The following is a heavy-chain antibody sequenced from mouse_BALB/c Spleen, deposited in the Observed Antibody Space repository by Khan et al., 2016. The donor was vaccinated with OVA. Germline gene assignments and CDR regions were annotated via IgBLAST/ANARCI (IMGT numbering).Heavy chain of an antibody. D-gene: IGHD6-2*01. Sequence: QIQLVQSGPELKKPGETVKISCKASGYTFTNYGMNWVKQAPGNGLKWMGWINTYTGEPTYADDFKGRFVFSLETSASTAYLQISNLKNEDMTTYFCARISSSWYSDVWGAGTTVTVSS. J-gene: IGHJ1*01. V-gene: IGHV9-1*02. CDR2: INTYTGEP. CDR1: GYTFTNYG. CDR3: ARISSSWYSDV.